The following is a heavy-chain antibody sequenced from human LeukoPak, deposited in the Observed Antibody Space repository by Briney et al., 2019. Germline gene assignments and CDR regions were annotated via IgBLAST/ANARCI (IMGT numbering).Heavy chain of an antibody. CDR2: ISYDGSNK. CDR1: GFTFSSYG. D-gene: IGHD3-22*01. V-gene: IGHV3-30*18. CDR3: AKDKDDSSGYYYDY. J-gene: IGHJ4*02. Sequence: GGSLRLSCAASGFTFSSYGMHWVRQAPGKGLEWVAVISYDGSNKYYADSVKGRFTISRDNSKNTLYLQMNSLRAEDTAVYYCAKDKDDSSGYYYDYWGQGTQVPVSS.